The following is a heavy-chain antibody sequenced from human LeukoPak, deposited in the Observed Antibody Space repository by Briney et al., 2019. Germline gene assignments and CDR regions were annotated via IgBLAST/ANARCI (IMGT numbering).Heavy chain of an antibody. CDR1: GFIFCNYW. D-gene: IGHD1-14*01. Sequence: GGSLRLSCVASGFIFCNYWMTWVRQAPGKGLEWVANTNEDGSEKYYVDSVKGRFTISRDNAKNSVYLQMNSLRAEDTAVYYCARKTGDCRGQGTLVIVSS. J-gene: IGHJ4*02. V-gene: IGHV3-7*01. CDR3: ARKTGDC. CDR2: TNEDGSEK.